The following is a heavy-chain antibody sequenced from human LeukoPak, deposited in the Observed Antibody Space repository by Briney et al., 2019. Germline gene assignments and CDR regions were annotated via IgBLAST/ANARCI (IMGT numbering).Heavy chain of an antibody. CDR2: INHSGST. D-gene: IGHD3-3*01. J-gene: IGHJ4*02. CDR3: ASGTRYNTFEY. CDR1: GGSFSGYY. Sequence: SETLSLTCAVYGGSFSGYYWSCIRQPPGKGLEWIGEINHSGSTHYNPSLKSRVTISADTAKNQFSLRLSSVTAADMAVYYCASGTRYNTFEYWGQGTVVTVSS. V-gene: IGHV4-34*01.